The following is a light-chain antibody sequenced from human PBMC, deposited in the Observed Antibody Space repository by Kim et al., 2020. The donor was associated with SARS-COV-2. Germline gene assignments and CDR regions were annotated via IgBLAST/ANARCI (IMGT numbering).Light chain of an antibody. CDR1: QGIGDY. CDR3: QNYNSARRT. CDR2: SAS. Sequence: ASVGDRVTITCRASQGIGDYLAWYQHKPGKVPRLLIYSASTLQSGVPSRFSGSGSATDFTLTISSLQAEDVATYYCQNYNSARRTFGQGTKVGIK. V-gene: IGKV1-27*01. J-gene: IGKJ1*01.